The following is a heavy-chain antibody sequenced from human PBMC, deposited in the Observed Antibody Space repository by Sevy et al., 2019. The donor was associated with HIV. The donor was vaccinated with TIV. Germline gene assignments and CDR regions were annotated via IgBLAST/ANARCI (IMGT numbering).Heavy chain of an antibody. J-gene: IGHJ6*01. CDR2: IYSGGST. CDR3: ARDRYYDASGYYYYYYGXDX. Sequence: GGSLRLSCAASTXXVIDNYMSWVRQAPGKGLEWVSTIYSGGSTFYADSVKGRFTISRDNSKNTLYLQMNSLRAEDTAVYYCARDRYYDASGYYYYYYGXDXXXXGTTVTVSS. D-gene: IGHD3-22*01. V-gene: IGHV3-66*01. CDR1: TXXVIDNY.